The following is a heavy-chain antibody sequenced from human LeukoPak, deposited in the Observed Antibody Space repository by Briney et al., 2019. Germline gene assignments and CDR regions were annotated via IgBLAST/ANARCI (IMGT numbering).Heavy chain of an antibody. J-gene: IGHJ6*04. CDR2: INHSGST. D-gene: IGHD3-10*01. CDR3: ARGNGSGSYYKGRYYYGMDV. CDR1: GGSFSGYY. V-gene: IGHV4-34*01. Sequence: PSETLSLPCAVYGGSFSGYYWSWIRHPPGKGLEWIGEINHSGSTNYNPSLKSRVTISVDTSKNQFSLKLSSVTAADTAVYYCARGNGSGSYYKGRYYYGMDVWGKGTTVTVSS.